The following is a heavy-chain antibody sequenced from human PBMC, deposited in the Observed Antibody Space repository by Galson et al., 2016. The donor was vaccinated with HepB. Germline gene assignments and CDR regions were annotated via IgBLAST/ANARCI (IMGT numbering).Heavy chain of an antibody. CDR2: MIPVFGTS. CDR3: ATFYSSGYYSVDY. Sequence: SVKVSCKASGGTFSNYAITWVRQAPGQGLEWMGGMIPVFGTSNNAQKFQGRLTITADESTGTAYLELSSLRADDTAVYFCATFYSSGYYSVDYWGQGTLVTVSS. J-gene: IGHJ4*02. CDR1: GGTFSNYA. D-gene: IGHD3-22*01. V-gene: IGHV1-69*13.